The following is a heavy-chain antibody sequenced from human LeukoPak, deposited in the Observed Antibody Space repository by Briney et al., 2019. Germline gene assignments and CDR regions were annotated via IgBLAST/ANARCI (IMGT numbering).Heavy chain of an antibody. CDR1: GYTFTSYG. D-gene: IGHD3-22*01. J-gene: IGHJ3*02. V-gene: IGHV1-18*01. CDR3: ATVYYYDSSGYGAFDI. Sequence: ASVKVSCKASGYTFTSYGISWVRQAPGQGLEWMGWISANSGNTKFAQKVQGRITMTTDTSTSTAYMELRSLRSDDTAVYYCATVYYYDSSGYGAFDIWGQGTMVTVSS. CDR2: ISANSGNT.